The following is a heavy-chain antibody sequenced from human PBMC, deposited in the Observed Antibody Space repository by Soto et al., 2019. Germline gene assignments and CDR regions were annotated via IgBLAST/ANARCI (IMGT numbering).Heavy chain of an antibody. Sequence: ASVKVSCKASGYTFTSYAMHWVRQAPGQRLEWMGWINAGNGNTKYSQKFQGRVTITRDTSASTAYMELSSLRSDDTAVYYCARDRGSHYYDSSGYTDYWGQGTLVTVSS. D-gene: IGHD3-22*01. CDR1: GYTFTSYA. CDR2: INAGNGNT. J-gene: IGHJ4*02. V-gene: IGHV1-3*01. CDR3: ARDRGSHYYDSSGYTDY.